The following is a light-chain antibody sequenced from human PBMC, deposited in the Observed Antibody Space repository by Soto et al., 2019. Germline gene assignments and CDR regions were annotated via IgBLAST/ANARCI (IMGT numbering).Light chain of an antibody. J-gene: IGLJ2*01. V-gene: IGLV6-57*04. Sequence: NFMLTQPLSVSESPGKTVIISCTRSSGSITSNYVQWHQQRPGSAPTTVIYNDNQRPSGVPDRFSGSIDGSSNSASLTISGLQAEDEADYYCQSFDADFVIFGGGTKLTVL. CDR1: SGSITSNY. CDR3: QSFDADFVI. CDR2: NDN.